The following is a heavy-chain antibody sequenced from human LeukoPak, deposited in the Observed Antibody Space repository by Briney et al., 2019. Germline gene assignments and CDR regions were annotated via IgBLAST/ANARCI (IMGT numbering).Heavy chain of an antibody. J-gene: IGHJ4*02. Sequence: GGCLRLSCAASGFTFSSYSMNWVREAPGKGLEWVSTISGGGGSTYYADSVKGRFTISRDNSKNTLYLQVNSRRAEDTAVYYCAKGGKWDVTPFDYWGQGTLVTVSS. CDR3: AKGGKWDVTPFDY. CDR2: ISGGGGST. CDR1: GFTFSSYS. V-gene: IGHV3-23*01. D-gene: IGHD1-26*01.